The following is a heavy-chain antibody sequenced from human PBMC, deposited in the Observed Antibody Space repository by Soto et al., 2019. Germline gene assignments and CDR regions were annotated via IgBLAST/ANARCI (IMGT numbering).Heavy chain of an antibody. J-gene: IGHJ3*02. V-gene: IGHV1-2*04. CDR2: INPNSGGT. CDR3: ARVMGGISDAFDI. CDR1: GYTFTGYY. Sequence: ASVKVSCKASGYTFTGYYMHWVRQAPGQGLEWTGWINPNSGGTNYAQKFQGWVTMTRDTSISTAYMELSRLRSDDTAVYYCARVMGGISDAFDIWGQGTMVTVSS.